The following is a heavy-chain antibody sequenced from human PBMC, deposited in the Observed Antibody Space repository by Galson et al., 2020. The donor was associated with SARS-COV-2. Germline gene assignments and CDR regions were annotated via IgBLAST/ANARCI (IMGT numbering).Heavy chain of an antibody. CDR3: AKRTTYSGSYFDY. D-gene: IGHD1-26*01. CDR1: GFTFSSYA. J-gene: IGHJ4*02. V-gene: IGHV3-23*01. Sequence: TGGSLRLSCAASGFTFSSYAMTWVPQAPGKGLEWVSGIDGGGGSTYYADSVKGRFTISRDNSKNTLYLQMNSLRAEDTAVYYCAKRTTYSGSYFDYWGQGTLVTVSS. CDR2: IDGGGGST.